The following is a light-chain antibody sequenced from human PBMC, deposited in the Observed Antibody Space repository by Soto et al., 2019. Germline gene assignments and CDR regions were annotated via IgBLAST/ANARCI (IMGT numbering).Light chain of an antibody. J-gene: IGKJ1*01. CDR1: QGSSNF. CDR2: AAS. CDR3: HKYNSAPRT. Sequence: DFQMTQSPSSLSASVGDRVTITCRASQGSSNFLAWYQQKPGKGPELLIYAASTLQSGVPSRFSGSGSGTDFTLTISSLQPEDVATYFCHKYNSAPRTFGQGTKVEIK. V-gene: IGKV1-27*01.